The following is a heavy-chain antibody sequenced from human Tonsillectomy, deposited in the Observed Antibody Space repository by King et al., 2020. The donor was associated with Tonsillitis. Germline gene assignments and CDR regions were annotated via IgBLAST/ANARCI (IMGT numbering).Heavy chain of an antibody. CDR2: INHSGST. J-gene: IGHJ4*02. CDR1: GGSFSGYY. V-gene: IGHV4-34*01. CDR3: ARGPNWNYRFDY. Sequence: VQLQQWGAGLLKPSETLSLTCAVYGGSFSGYYWSWIRQPPGKGLEWIGEINHSGSTNYNPSLKSRVTISVDTSKNQFSLKLSSVTAADTAVYYCARGPNWNYRFDYWGQGTLVTVSS. D-gene: IGHD1-7*01.